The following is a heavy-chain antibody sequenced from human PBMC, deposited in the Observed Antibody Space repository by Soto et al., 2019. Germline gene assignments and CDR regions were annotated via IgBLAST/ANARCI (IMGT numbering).Heavy chain of an antibody. CDR3: ARDDDFWRGSYGMDV. V-gene: IGHV1-3*01. J-gene: IGHJ6*02. D-gene: IGHD3-3*01. Sequence: QVQLVQSGAEVKKPGASVKVSCKASGYTFTSYAMHWVRQAPGQRLEWMGWINAGNGNTKYSQKFQGRVTITRDTSASTAYMELSSLRSEDTAVYYCARDDDFWRGSYGMDVWGPGTTVTVSS. CDR1: GYTFTSYA. CDR2: INAGNGNT.